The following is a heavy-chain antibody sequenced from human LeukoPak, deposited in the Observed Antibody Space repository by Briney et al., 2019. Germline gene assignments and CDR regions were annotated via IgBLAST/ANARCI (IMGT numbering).Heavy chain of an antibody. CDR2: ISAYNGNT. J-gene: IGHJ3*02. CDR1: GYTFTSYD. CDR3: ARDRGDYYELRAFDI. V-gene: IGHV1-18*01. D-gene: IGHD3-22*01. Sequence: GASVKVSCKASGYTFTSYDINWVRQATGQGLEWMGWISAYNGNTNYAQKLQGRVTMTTDTSTSTAYMELRSLRSDDTAVYYCARDRGDYYELRAFDIWGQGTMVTVSS.